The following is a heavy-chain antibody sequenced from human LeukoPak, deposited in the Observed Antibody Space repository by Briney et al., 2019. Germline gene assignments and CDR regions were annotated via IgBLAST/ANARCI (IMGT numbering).Heavy chain of an antibody. CDR2: ITGSGNTK. Sequence: PGGSLRLSCAAFGFTFRDSAMSWVRQAPGKGLEWLSAITGSGNTKYYADSVKGRFTVSRDNNKNTLYLQMNSLRAEDTAIYYCAKEVLVVIESYLDHWGQGSLVTVSS. D-gene: IGHD3-22*01. CDR1: GFTFRDSA. CDR3: AKEVLVVIESYLDH. V-gene: IGHV3-23*01. J-gene: IGHJ4*02.